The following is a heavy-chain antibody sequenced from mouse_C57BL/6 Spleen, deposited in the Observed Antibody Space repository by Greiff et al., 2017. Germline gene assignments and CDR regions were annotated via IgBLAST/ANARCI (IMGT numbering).Heavy chain of an antibody. V-gene: IGHV1-80*01. Sequence: QVHVKQSGAELVKPGASVKISCKASGYAFSSYWMNWVKQRPGKGLEWIGQIYPGDGDTNYNGKFKGKATLTADKSSSTAYMQLSSLTSEDSAVYFCARKDGGYSNFFAYWGQGTLVTVSA. CDR2: IYPGDGDT. D-gene: IGHD2-5*01. J-gene: IGHJ3*01. CDR1: GYAFSSYW. CDR3: ARKDGGYSNFFAY.